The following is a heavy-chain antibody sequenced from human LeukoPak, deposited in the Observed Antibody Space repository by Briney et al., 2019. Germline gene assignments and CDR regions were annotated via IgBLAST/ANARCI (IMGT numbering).Heavy chain of an antibody. D-gene: IGHD2-8*01. CDR3: ARAFNAGFDI. CDR2: ITNSGSRT. Sequence: GGSLRLSCTASGFTFRDYYMTWIRQAPGKGLEWVSYITNSGSRTYNAASVTGRFTISRDNAKNSLYLQMDSLRAEDTAVYYCARAFNAGFDIWGQGTVVTVSS. J-gene: IGHJ3*02. V-gene: IGHV3-11*04. CDR1: GFTFRDYY.